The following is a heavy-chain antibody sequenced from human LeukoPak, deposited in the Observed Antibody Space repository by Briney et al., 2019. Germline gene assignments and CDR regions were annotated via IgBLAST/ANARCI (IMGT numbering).Heavy chain of an antibody. CDR3: AKDQDSSGLSDAFDI. CDR2: IRYDGSNK. D-gene: IGHD3-22*01. Sequence: GGSLRLSCAASGFTFSSYGMHWVRQAPGKGLEWVAFIRYDGSNKYYADSVKGRFTISRDNSKNTLYLQMNSLRAEDTAVYYCAKDQDSSGLSDAFDIWGQGTMVTVSS. CDR1: GFTFSSYG. V-gene: IGHV3-30*02. J-gene: IGHJ3*02.